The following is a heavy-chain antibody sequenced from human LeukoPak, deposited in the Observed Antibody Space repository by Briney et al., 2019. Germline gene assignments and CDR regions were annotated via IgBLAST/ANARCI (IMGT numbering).Heavy chain of an antibody. CDR1: GFTFRNYW. CDR2: IKEDGSEK. D-gene: IGHD3-10*01. V-gene: IGHV3-7*01. CDR3: AKHPYYYGRGSYFEYFQY. J-gene: IGHJ1*01. Sequence: SGGSLRLSCAASGFTFRNYWMSWVRQAPGKSLEWVASIKEDGSEKYSVDSVRGRFIISRDNAKNSLYLQMNSLRDEDTAVYFCAKHPYYYGRGSYFEYFQYWGQGTLVTVSS.